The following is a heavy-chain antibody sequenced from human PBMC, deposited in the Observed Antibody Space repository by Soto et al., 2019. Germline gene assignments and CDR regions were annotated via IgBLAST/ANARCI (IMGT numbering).Heavy chain of an antibody. J-gene: IGHJ1*01. CDR3: ARSGG. D-gene: IGHD1-26*01. V-gene: IGHV3-23*01. Sequence: GGSLRLSCAASGFIFRSYGMHWVRQAPGKGLEWVSAISGSGGSTYYADSVKGRFTISRDNAKDTLFLQMNSLRAEDTAVYYCARSGGWGQGTLVTVSS. CDR1: GFIFRSYG. CDR2: ISGSGGST.